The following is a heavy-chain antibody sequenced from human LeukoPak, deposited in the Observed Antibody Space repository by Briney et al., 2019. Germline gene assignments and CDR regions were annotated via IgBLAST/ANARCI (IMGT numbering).Heavy chain of an antibody. J-gene: IGHJ1*01. D-gene: IGHD6-13*01. V-gene: IGHV4-59*01. Sequence: SETLSLTCAVYGGSFSGYFWSWIRQPPGKGLEWIGYIYYSGSTKYNPSLKSRVTISIDTSKNQFSLKLSSVTAADTAVYYCERGEAATGSLYQHWGQGTLVTVSA. CDR3: ERGEAATGSLYQH. CDR1: GGSFSGYF. CDR2: IYYSGST.